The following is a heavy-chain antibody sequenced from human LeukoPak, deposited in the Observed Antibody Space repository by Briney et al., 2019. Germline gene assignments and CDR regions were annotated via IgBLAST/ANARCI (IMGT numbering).Heavy chain of an antibody. D-gene: IGHD2-15*01. J-gene: IGHJ4*02. V-gene: IGHV3-7*01. Sequence: GGSLRLSCAASGFTFSSYWMSWVRQAPGKGLEWVANIKQDGSEKYYVDSVEGRFTISRDNAKNSLYLQMNSLRAEDTAVYYCARGYIVVAYYFDYWGQGTLVTVSS. CDR1: GFTFSSYW. CDR2: IKQDGSEK. CDR3: ARGYIVVAYYFDY.